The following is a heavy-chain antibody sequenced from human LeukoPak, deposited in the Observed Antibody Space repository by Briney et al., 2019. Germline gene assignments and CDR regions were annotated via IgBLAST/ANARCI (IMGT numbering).Heavy chain of an antibody. V-gene: IGHV3-33*06. D-gene: IGHD1-26*01. CDR3: AKEVIVGVSFDS. Sequence: PGGSLRLSCAASGFTFSSYGMHWVRQAPGKGLEWVAVIWYDGSNKYYADSVKGRFTISRDNSKNTLYLQMNSLRAEDTAVYYCAKEVIVGVSFDSWGQGTLVTVSS. J-gene: IGHJ4*02. CDR2: IWYDGSNK. CDR1: GFTFSSYG.